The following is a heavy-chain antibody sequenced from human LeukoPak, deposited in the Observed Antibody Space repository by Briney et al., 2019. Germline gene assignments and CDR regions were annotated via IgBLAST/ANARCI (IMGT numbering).Heavy chain of an antibody. CDR3: AKEVSIISRGLDY. J-gene: IGHJ4*02. D-gene: IGHD2-21*01. V-gene: IGHV3-30*02. CDR1: GFTFSSYG. Sequence: PGGSLRLSCAASGFTFSSYGIHWVRQAPGKGLEWVAFIRYDGSNKYYADSVKGRFTISRDNSKNTLYLQMNSLRAEDTAVYYCAKEVSIISRGLDYWGQGILVTVSS. CDR2: IRYDGSNK.